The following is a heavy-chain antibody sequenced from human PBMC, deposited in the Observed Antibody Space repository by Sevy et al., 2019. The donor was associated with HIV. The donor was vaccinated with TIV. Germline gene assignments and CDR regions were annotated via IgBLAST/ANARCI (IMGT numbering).Heavy chain of an antibody. Sequence: SESLSLTCAVYGGSFSGYYWSWIRQPPGKGLEWIGEINHTGSTNYNPSLKSRVTISVVTSKNQFSLKLSSVTAADTAVYYCARGRWLTLFQHWGQGTLVTVSS. D-gene: IGHD3-9*01. V-gene: IGHV4-34*01. J-gene: IGHJ1*01. CDR1: GGSFSGYY. CDR2: INHTGST. CDR3: ARGRWLTLFQH.